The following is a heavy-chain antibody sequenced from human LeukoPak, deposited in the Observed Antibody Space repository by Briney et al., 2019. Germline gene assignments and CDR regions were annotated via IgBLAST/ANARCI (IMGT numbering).Heavy chain of an antibody. Sequence: ASVKVSCKASGYTFTSYDINWVRQATGQGLEWMGWMNPNSGNTGYAQKFQGRVTMTRNTSISTAYMELSSLRSEDTAVYYCARGRDVTYYYGSGSYYSWGQGTLVTVSS. D-gene: IGHD3-10*01. CDR3: ARGRDVTYYYGSGSYYS. CDR2: MNPNSGNT. CDR1: GYTFTSYD. J-gene: IGHJ5*02. V-gene: IGHV1-8*01.